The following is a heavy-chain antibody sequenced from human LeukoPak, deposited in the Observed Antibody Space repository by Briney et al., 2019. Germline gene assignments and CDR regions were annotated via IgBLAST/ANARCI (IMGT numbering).Heavy chain of an antibody. CDR3: ARHLFSGGWYHVDS. V-gene: IGHV4-39*01. J-gene: IGHJ4*02. D-gene: IGHD6-19*01. CDR1: GGSISSYY. CDR2: IYYSGST. Sequence: PSETLSLTCTVSGGSISSYYWGWIRQPPGKGLEWIGNIYYSGSTYYSPSLKSRVTISVDTSKNLFSLKLSSVTAADTAVYYCARHLFSGGWYHVDSWGQGTLVTASS.